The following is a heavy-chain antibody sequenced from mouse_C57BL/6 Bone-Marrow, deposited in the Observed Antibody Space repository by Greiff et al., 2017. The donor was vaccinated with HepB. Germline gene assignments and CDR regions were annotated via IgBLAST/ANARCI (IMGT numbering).Heavy chain of an antibody. D-gene: IGHD3-2*02. CDR2: ISNGGGST. V-gene: IGHV5-12*01. J-gene: IGHJ4*01. CDR3: ARGGVRVAMDY. CDR1: GFTFSDYY. Sequence: EVQGVEPGGGLVQPGGSLKLSCAASGFTFSDYYMYWVRQTPEKRLEWVAYISNGGGSTYYPDTVKGRFTISRDNAKNTLYLQMSRLKSEDTAMYYCARGGVRVAMDYWGQGTSVTVSS.